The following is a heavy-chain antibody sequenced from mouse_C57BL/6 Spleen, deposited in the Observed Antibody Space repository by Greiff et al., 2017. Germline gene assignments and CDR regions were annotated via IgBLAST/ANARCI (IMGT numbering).Heavy chain of an antibody. J-gene: IGHJ1*03. D-gene: IGHD2-4*01. CDR2: IYPGSGNT. CDR1: GYTFTDYY. Sequence: VQLQQSGAELVRPGASVKLSCKASGYTFTDYYINWVKQRPGQGLEWIARIYPGSGNTYYNEKFKGKATLTAEKSSSTAYMQLSSLTSEDSAVYCCARERLPWYFDVWGTGTTVIVSS. CDR3: ARERLPWYFDV. V-gene: IGHV1-76*01.